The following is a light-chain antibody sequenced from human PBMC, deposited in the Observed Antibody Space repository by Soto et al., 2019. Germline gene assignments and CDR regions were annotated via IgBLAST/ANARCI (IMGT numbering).Light chain of an antibody. J-gene: IGLJ2*01. V-gene: IGLV2-8*01. CDR1: SGDVGAYNY. Sequence: QSALTQPPSASGSPGQSVTISCTGTSGDVGAYNYVSWYQQHPGKAPKLMIYDVSNRPSGVPDRFSGSKSGNTASLTVSGLQSEDEADYYCSSYVGSSAVVFGGGTKVTVL. CDR2: DVS. CDR3: SSYVGSSAVV.